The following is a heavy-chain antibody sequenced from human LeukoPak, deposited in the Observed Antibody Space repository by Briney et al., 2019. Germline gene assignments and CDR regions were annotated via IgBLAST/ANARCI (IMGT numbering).Heavy chain of an antibody. Sequence: GGSLRLSCAASGFTFDDYAMHWVRQAPGKGLEWVSGISYNSDTIAYAGSVKGRFTISRDNAKNSLYLQMNSLRAEDTALYYCAKDYCGGDCYSGWYFDLWGRGTLVTVSS. D-gene: IGHD2-21*02. J-gene: IGHJ2*01. V-gene: IGHV3-9*01. CDR3: AKDYCGGDCYSGWYFDL. CDR2: ISYNSDTI. CDR1: GFTFDDYA.